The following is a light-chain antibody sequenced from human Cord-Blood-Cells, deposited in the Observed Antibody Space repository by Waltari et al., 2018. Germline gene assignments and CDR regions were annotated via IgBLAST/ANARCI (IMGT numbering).Light chain of an antibody. V-gene: IGLV2-14*01. Sequence: QSALTQPASVSGSPGQSITISCTGTSSDVGGYNYVSWYQQHPGKAPKLMIYVVSKRPSGVSNRFSGSKSGNPASLTISGLQAEDEDDYYCSSYTSSSTWVFGGGTKLTVL. CDR1: SSDVGGYNY. CDR3: SSYTSSSTWV. J-gene: IGLJ3*02. CDR2: VVS.